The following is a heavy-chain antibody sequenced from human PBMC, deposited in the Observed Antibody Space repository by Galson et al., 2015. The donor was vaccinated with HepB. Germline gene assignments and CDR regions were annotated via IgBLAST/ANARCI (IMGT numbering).Heavy chain of an antibody. CDR3: ARVGSVHYYYAMDV. D-gene: IGHD1-26*01. CDR1: GFTVSGYW. CDR2: IKQDGSEK. Sequence: SLRLSCAASGFTVSGYWMSWVRQAPGKGLEWVANIKQDGSEKYYVDSVKGRFTISRDNAKNSVFLQMDSLRADDTAVYYCARVGSVHYYYAMDVWGQGTTVTVSS. V-gene: IGHV3-7*03. J-gene: IGHJ6*02.